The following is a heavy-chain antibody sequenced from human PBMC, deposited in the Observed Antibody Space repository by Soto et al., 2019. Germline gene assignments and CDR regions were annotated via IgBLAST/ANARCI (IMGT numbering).Heavy chain of an antibody. CDR2: INPSGGST. J-gene: IGHJ3*02. CDR1: GYTFTSYY. V-gene: IGHV1-46*01. Sequence: SVKVSCKASGYTFTSYYMHWVRQAPGQGLEWMGIINPSGGSTSYAQKFQGRVTMTRDTSTSTVYMELSSLRSEDTAVYYCARVLGSSGYYYVHAFDIWGQGTMVTVSS. D-gene: IGHD3-22*01. CDR3: ARVLGSSGYYYVHAFDI.